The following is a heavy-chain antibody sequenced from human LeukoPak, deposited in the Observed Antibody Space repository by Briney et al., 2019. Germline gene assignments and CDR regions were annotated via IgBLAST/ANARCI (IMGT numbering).Heavy chain of an antibody. CDR1: GFTFSNYN. V-gene: IGHV3-21*01. J-gene: IGHJ2*01. CDR2: ISSDNRYI. CDR3: ARDRVRDYYDSSGYYPQQYFDL. Sequence: GGSLRLSCAASGFTFSNYNMTWVRQAPGKGLEWVSSISSDNRYIYYADSVRGRFTISRDNAKNSLYLQMSSLRAEDTAVYYCARDRVRDYYDSSGYYPQQYFDLWGRGTLATVSS. D-gene: IGHD3-22*01.